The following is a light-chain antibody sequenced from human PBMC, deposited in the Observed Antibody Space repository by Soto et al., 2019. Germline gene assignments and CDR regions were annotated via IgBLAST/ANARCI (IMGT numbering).Light chain of an antibody. CDR3: QQYHTWPPIT. V-gene: IGKV3-15*01. CDR1: QSVSSN. Sequence: EIVMTQSPATLSVSPGERATLSCRASQSVSSNLAWYQQKPGQAPRLLIYAASTRATGIPARFSGSGSGTDFTLSISSLQPGDVGIYSCQQYHTWPPITFGQGTRLEIK. J-gene: IGKJ5*01. CDR2: AAS.